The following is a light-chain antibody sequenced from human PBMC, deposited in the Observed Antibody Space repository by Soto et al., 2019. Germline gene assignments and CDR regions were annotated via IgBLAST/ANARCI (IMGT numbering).Light chain of an antibody. Sequence: EIVMTQSPATLSVSPGERATLSCRASQSVSSNLAWYQQKPGQTPRLLIYDASSRATGVPARFSGSGSGTDFTLTISSLQSEDFAVYYCQQYNNLPLTFGGGTNVEIK. J-gene: IGKJ4*01. CDR3: QQYNNLPLT. CDR1: QSVSSN. CDR2: DAS. V-gene: IGKV3-15*01.